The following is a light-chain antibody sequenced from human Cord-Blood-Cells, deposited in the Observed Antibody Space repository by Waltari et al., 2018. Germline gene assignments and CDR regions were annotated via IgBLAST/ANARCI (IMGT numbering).Light chain of an antibody. CDR3: CSYACSSTVV. Sequence: SALTPPASVSGSHGQAITISYTGTNSAVGRYNLVSSSQQHPGQAPKLMIYEGSKRPSGVSNRFSGYKSGNTASRTISGLQAEDEADYYCCSYACSSTVVFGGGTKLTVL. CDR1: NSAVGRYNL. J-gene: IGLJ3*02. V-gene: IGLV2-23*01. CDR2: EGS.